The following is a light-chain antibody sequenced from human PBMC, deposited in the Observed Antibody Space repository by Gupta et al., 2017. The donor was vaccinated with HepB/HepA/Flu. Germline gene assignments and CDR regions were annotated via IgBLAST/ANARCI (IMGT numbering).Light chain of an antibody. V-gene: IGKV1-12*01. CDR3: QQGNSFPWT. J-gene: IGKJ1*01. CDR2: GAT. CDR1: QGLSSQ. Sequence: DIQMTQSPSSVSASVEDRVTITCRASQGLSSQVAWYQRKAGNAPKLPIYGATSVQSGLPSRFSGSWFGTEFTLTISSLQPEDFATYYCQQGNSFPWTFGQGTKVEIK.